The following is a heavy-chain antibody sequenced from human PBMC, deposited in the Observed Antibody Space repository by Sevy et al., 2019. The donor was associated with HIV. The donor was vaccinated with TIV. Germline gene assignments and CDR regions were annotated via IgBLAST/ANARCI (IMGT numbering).Heavy chain of an antibody. V-gene: IGHV3-30-3*01. CDR3: ARMVSGGLRWELIKENAFDI. CDR2: ISHGGSYE. J-gene: IGHJ3*02. Sequence: EGSLRLSCEASGFAFRDSAIHWVRQSPGKGLEWVALISHGGSYEYYVDSVKGRFTVSSDRSKNILYLQMDSLRAEDTAVYYCARMVSGGLRWELIKENAFDIWGQGTAVTVSS. CDR1: GFAFRDSA. D-gene: IGHD4-17*01.